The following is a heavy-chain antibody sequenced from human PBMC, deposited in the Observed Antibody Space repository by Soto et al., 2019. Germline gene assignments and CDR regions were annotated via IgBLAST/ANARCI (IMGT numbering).Heavy chain of an antibody. V-gene: IGHV3-23*01. CDR3: AKDMRPDGVWDFGH. CDR2: VGQDGAP. CDR1: GFTFSTYT. Sequence: EVQLLESGGGLVQPGGSLRLSCAASGFTFSTYTMAWVRQAPGRGPEWVSGVGQDGAPYYADYVKGRFTISRDNSRSSVYLEMIALRGEDTAVYYCAKDMRPDGVWDFGHWGQGTLVTVSS. D-gene: IGHD4-17*01. J-gene: IGHJ4*02.